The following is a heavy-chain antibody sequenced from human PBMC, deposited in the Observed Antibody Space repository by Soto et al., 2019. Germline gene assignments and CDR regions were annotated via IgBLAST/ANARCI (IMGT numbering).Heavy chain of an antibody. V-gene: IGHV4-61*08. CDR1: GGSISSGGYY. CDR2: IYYSGST. J-gene: IGHJ4*02. Sequence: PSETQSVTCSVAGGSISSGGYYWSWIRQHPGKGLEWIGYIYYSGSTNYNPSLKSRVTISVDTSKNQFSLKLSSVTAADTAVYYCARHRRDFDYWGQGTLVTVSS. CDR3: ARHRRDFDY.